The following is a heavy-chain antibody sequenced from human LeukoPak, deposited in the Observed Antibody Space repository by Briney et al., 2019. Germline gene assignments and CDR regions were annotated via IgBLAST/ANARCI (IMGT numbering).Heavy chain of an antibody. CDR3: ARELSGSYHYYYYGMDV. CDR1: GYTFTSYG. D-gene: IGHD1-26*01. J-gene: IGHJ6*02. V-gene: IGHV1-18*01. CDR2: IGAYNGDT. Sequence: ASVKVSCKTYGYTFTSYGVSWVRQAPGQGLECMGYIGAYNGDTKYAQKFQGRVTMTTDTSTSTAYMELRSLRSDDTAVYYCARELSGSYHYYYYGMDVWGQGTTVTVSS.